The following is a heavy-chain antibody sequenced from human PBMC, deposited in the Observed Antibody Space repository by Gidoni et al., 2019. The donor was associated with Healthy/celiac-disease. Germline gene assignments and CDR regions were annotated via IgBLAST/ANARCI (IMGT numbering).Heavy chain of an antibody. CDR1: GGSFSGYY. J-gene: IGHJ4*02. CDR3: ARVPMYSSSRGLWYFDY. Sequence: QVQLQQWGAGLLKPSETLSLTCAVYGGSFSGYYWSWIRQPPGKGLEWIVEINHSGSTNYNPSLKSRVTISVDTSKNQFSLKLSSVTAADTAVYYCARVPMYSSSRGLWYFDYWGQGTLVTVSS. D-gene: IGHD6-13*01. CDR2: INHSGST. V-gene: IGHV4-34*01.